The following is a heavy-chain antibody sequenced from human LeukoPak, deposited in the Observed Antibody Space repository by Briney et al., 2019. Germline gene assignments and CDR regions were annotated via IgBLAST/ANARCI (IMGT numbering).Heavy chain of an antibody. D-gene: IGHD6-19*01. CDR2: IREDGGLK. J-gene: IGHJ4*02. CDR3: ARDEAGESLVNYRFDF. CDR1: GFPFSYYS. Sequence: GGSLRLSCAASGFPFSYYSMSWVRQAPGKGLELVAHIREDGGLKFYVDSVKRRFTISRDNAKNSLFLQMNSLRAEDAAVYYWARDEAGESLVNYRFDFWGQGTLVTVSS. V-gene: IGHV3-7*01.